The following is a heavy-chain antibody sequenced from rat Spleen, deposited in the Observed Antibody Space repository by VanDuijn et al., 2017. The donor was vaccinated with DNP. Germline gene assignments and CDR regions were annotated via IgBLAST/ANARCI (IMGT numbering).Heavy chain of an antibody. CDR1: GFTFNIYW. CDR2: ITGGGST. Sequence: EVQLVASGGDLVQPGRSLKLSCVASGFTFNIYWMTWIRQVPGQGLEWIASITGGGSTFYSDSVKGRFTMSRDNAKSTLYLQMNSLRSEDTATYYCASHTYYDFDYWGQGVMVTVSS. CDR3: ASHTYYDFDY. J-gene: IGHJ2*01. D-gene: IGHD1-9*01. V-gene: IGHV5-31*01.